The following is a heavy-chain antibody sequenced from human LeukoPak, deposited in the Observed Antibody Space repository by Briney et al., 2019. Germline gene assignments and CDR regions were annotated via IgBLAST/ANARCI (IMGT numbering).Heavy chain of an antibody. CDR2: IYPGDSDT. CDR1: GYSFTNYW. J-gene: IGHJ1*01. Sequence: AESLKISCKGSGYSFTNYWIGWVRQMPRKGLEWMGIIYPGDSDTRYSPSFQGQVTISADKSISTAYLHWSSLKASDTAMYYCARRGIAVAGTPAEYFQHWGQGTLVTVSS. V-gene: IGHV5-51*01. CDR3: ARRGIAVAGTPAEYFQH. D-gene: IGHD6-19*01.